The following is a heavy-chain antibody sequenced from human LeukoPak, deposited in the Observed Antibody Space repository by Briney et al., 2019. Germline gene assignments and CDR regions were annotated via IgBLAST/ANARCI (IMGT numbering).Heavy chain of an antibody. CDR3: AREFMVEWWRYYYYYGMDV. CDR1: GFTFSSYW. Sequence: PGGSLRLSCAASGFTFSSYWMSWVRQAPGKGLEWVANIKQDGSEKYYVDSVKGRFTISRDNAKNSLYLQMNSLRAEDTAVYYCAREFMVEWWRYYYYYGMDVWGQGTTVTVSS. J-gene: IGHJ6*02. CDR2: IKQDGSEK. V-gene: IGHV3-7*03. D-gene: IGHD3-3*01.